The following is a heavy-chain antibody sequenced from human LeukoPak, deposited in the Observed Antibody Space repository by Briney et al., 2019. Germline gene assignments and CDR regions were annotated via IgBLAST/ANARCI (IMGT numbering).Heavy chain of an antibody. Sequence: GGSLRLSCAASGFTFDDYAMHWVRQAPGKGLEWVSGISWNSDSIGYADSVKGRFTISRDNAKNSLYLQMNSLRAEDMALYYCAKGGGGQLWLGLDYWGQGTLVTVSS. CDR1: GFTFDDYA. D-gene: IGHD5-18*01. V-gene: IGHV3-9*03. J-gene: IGHJ4*02. CDR2: ISWNSDSI. CDR3: AKGGGGQLWLGLDY.